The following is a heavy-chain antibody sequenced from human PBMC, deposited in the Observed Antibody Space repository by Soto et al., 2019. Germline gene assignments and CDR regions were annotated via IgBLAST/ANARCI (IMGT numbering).Heavy chain of an antibody. CDR1: GFTFSNAW. Sequence: PGGSLRLSCAASGFTFSNAWMNWVRQAPGKGLEWLGRIKSKTDGGTTDYAAPVKGRFTISRDDSKNTLYLQMNSLKTEDTAVYYCAKADGSSWHFGYWGQGTLVTVSS. J-gene: IGHJ4*02. CDR3: AKADGSSWHFGY. CDR2: IKSKTDGGTT. D-gene: IGHD6-13*01. V-gene: IGHV3-15*01.